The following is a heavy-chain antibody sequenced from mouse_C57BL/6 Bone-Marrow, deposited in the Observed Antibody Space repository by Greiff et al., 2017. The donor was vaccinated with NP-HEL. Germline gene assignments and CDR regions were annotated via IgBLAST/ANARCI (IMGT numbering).Heavy chain of an antibody. V-gene: IGHV1-59*01. CDR2: IDPSDSYT. CDR1: GYTFTSYW. CDR3: ARLYYFDY. J-gene: IGHJ2*01. Sequence: VQLQQSGAELVRPGTSVKLSCKASGYTFTSYWMHWVKQRPGQGLEWIGVIDPSDSYTNYNQKFKGKATLTVDTSSSTAYMQLSSLTSEDSAVYYCARLYYFDYWGQGTTLTVSS.